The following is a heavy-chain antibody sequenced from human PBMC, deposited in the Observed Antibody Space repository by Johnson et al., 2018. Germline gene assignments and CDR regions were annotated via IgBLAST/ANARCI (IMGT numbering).Heavy chain of an antibody. Sequence: VQLVESGGGLVQPGGSLRLSCTPSKFTFDDNALSWFRQAPGKGLEWVGFIRSKPYGATTEYAASLKDKFTISRDDSKSITYLHMNSLKIEDTAVYFCATQLSSSPYYCSGVDVFDIWGQGTMVTVSS. V-gene: IGHV3-49*03. D-gene: IGHD3-10*01. J-gene: IGHJ3*02. CDR2: IRSKPYGATT. CDR3: ATQLSSSPYYCSGVDVFDI. CDR1: KFTFDDNA.